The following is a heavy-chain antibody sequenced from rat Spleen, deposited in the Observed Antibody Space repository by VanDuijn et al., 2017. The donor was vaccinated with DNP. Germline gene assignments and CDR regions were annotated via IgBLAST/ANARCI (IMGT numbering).Heavy chain of an antibody. CDR1: GYSITSSY. D-gene: IGHD1-5*01. CDR2: ISYSGTT. Sequence: EVQLQESGPGLVKPSQSLSLTCSVTGYSITSSYRSNWIRKFPGNKLEWIGHISYSGTTSYHPSLKSRISITRDTSKNQFFLQLSSVTTEDTATYYCARWNIGTSTLDYWGQGVMVTVSS. V-gene: IGHV3-1*01. CDR3: ARWNIGTSTLDY. J-gene: IGHJ2*01.